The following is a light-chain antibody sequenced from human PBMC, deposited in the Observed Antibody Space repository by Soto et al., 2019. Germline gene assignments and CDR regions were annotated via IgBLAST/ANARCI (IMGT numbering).Light chain of an antibody. CDR3: QSYDSSLRYV. V-gene: IGLV1-40*01. CDR2: GNS. J-gene: IGLJ1*01. CDR1: SSNIGAGYD. Sequence: QPVLTQSPSVSGAPGQRVTISCTGSSSNIGAGYDVHWYQQLPGTAPKLLIYGNSNRPSGVPDRFSGSKSGTSASLAITGLQAEDEADYYCQSYDSSLRYVFGTGTKLTVL.